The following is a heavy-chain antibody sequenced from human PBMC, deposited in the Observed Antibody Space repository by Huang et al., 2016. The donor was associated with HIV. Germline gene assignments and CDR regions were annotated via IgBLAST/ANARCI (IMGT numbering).Heavy chain of an antibody. J-gene: IGHJ4*02. D-gene: IGHD6-19*01. V-gene: IGHV1-8*01. CDR2: LNPNSGKT. CDR3: ARLTSGWYQDY. CDR1: GYIFSNYD. Sequence: VSCQTSGYIFSNYDINWVRQAPGQGLQWMDWLNPNSGKTAYGQNFQGRVTLTRSTSTGAAYMVLNSLTSQDTAVYYCARLTSGWYQDYWGQGTLVTVSS.